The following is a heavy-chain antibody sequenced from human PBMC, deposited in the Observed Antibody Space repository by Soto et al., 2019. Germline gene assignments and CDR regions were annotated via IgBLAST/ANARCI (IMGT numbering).Heavy chain of an antibody. CDR3: AKVCSRGDNCFYLDF. CDR1: GFTFSNNG. J-gene: IGHJ4*02. Sequence: QVQLVESGGGVVQPGRSLRLSCAASGFTFSNNGMHWVRQAPGKGLEWVADISGDGSRNYYADSVRGRFTISRDNSKNTLYLQMNSLRAEDTAVYYCAKVCSRGDNCFYLDFWGQGILVTVSS. CDR2: ISGDGSRN. V-gene: IGHV3-30*18. D-gene: IGHD2-15*01.